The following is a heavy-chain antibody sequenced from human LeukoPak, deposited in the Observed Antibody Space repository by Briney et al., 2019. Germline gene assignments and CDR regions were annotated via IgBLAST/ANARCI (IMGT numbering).Heavy chain of an antibody. CDR3: ASDPLVATGYFDY. CDR1: GGTFSSYA. Sequence: SVKVSCKASGGTFSSYAISWVRQAPGQGLEWMGRIIPIFGTANYAQKFQGRVTITTDESTGTAYMELSSLRSEDTAVYYCASDPLVATGYFDYWGQGTLVTVSS. D-gene: IGHD5-12*01. CDR2: IIPIFGTA. J-gene: IGHJ4*02. V-gene: IGHV1-69*05.